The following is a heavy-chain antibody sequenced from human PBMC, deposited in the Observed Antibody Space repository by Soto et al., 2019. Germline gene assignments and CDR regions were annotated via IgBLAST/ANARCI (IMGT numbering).Heavy chain of an antibody. V-gene: IGHV3-74*01. CDR1: GFTFSSYW. CDR3: VRDVCSGGLCKVIDY. CDR2: IDGIGTVI. J-gene: IGHJ4*02. D-gene: IGHD2-15*01. Sequence: EVHLVESGGDLVRPGGSLRLSCAASGFTFSSYWMHWARQAPGKRLFCLSSIDGIGTVIPHADSVKGRFTDSRDNGKKTLYLQMNLLRAEDTSVYYGVRDVCSGGLCKVIDYWGQGTQVPVSS.